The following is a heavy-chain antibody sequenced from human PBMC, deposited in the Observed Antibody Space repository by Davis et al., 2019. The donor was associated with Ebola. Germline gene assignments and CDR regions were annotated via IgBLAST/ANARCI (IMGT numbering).Heavy chain of an antibody. Sequence: GESLKISCAASGFTFNRHGMYWVRQAPGKGLVWVSRINNDGSSASYADPVKGRFTISRDNAKNTVYLEMKILRVEDTALYYCARDMWNYGGEDYYYGMDVWGQGTTVTVSS. D-gene: IGHD1-7*01. CDR1: GFTFNRHG. J-gene: IGHJ6*02. V-gene: IGHV3-74*01. CDR3: ARDMWNYGGEDYYYGMDV. CDR2: INNDGSSA.